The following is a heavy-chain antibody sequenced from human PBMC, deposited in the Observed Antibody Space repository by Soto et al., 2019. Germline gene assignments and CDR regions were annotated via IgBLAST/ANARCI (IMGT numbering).Heavy chain of an antibody. CDR1: GFTFSSHA. V-gene: IGHV3-23*01. CDR2: ISGAADST. CDR3: AKTGYYDSGARASDI. J-gene: IGHJ3*02. Sequence: GGSLRLSCAATGFTFSSHAMGWVRQAPGKGLEWVSTISGAADSTYYADSVKGRFTISRDNSQNTLNLQMNSLRAEDSALYFCAKTGYYDSGARASDIWGQGTTVTVSS. D-gene: IGHD3-10*01.